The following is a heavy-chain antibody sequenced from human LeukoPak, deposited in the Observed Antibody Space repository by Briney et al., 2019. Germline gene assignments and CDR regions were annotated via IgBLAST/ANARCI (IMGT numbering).Heavy chain of an antibody. CDR1: GFTFSSYS. J-gene: IGHJ1*01. V-gene: IGHV3-21*01. CDR3: ARERYGVNSGYFQH. D-gene: IGHD4-23*01. Sequence: PGGSLRLSCAASGFTFSSYSMNWVRRAPGKGLEWVSSISSSSSYIYYADSVKGRFTISRDNAKNSLYLQMNSLRAEDTAVYYCARERYGVNSGYFQHWGQGTLVTVSS. CDR2: ISSSSSYI.